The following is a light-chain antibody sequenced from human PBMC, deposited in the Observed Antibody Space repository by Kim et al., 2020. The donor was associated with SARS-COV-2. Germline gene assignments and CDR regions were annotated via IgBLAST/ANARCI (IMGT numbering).Light chain of an antibody. Sequence: QRVTISCTGSGPIIGTEYDDHWHRQLPGTAPKLLVYGSNSRASGVPDRLSGSKSGTSASLTITGLQPDDEADYYCQSFDSSLGAYVFGSGTKVTVL. CDR1: GPIIGTEYD. CDR3: QSFDSSLGAYV. CDR2: GSN. V-gene: IGLV1-40*01. J-gene: IGLJ1*01.